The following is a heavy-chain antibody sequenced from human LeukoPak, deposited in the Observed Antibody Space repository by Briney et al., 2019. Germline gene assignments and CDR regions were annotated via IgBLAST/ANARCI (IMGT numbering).Heavy chain of an antibody. CDR1: GFTFSSYA. Sequence: GGSLRLSCAASGFTFSSYAMHWVRQAPGKGLEYVSAISSNGGSTYYANSVKGRFTISRDNSKNTLYLQMGSLRAEDMAVYYCARARVGATYYFDYWGQGTLVTVSS. J-gene: IGHJ4*02. D-gene: IGHD1-26*01. CDR2: ISSNGGST. CDR3: ARARVGATYYFDY. V-gene: IGHV3-64*01.